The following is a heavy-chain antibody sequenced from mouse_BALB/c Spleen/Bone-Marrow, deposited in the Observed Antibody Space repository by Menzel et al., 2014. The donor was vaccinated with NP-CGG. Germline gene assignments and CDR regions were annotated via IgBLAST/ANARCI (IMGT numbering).Heavy chain of an antibody. CDR3: VRRVQLDY. CDR2: ISSGGSYT. V-gene: IGHV5-9*02. Sequence: EVMLVESGGGLVKPGGSLKLSCAASGFAFXSYDMSWVRQTPEKRLEWVATISSGGSYTYYPDSVKGRFTISRDNARNTLYLQMSSLRSEDTALYYCVRRVQLDYWGQVTTLTVSS. CDR1: GFAFXSYD. J-gene: IGHJ2*01.